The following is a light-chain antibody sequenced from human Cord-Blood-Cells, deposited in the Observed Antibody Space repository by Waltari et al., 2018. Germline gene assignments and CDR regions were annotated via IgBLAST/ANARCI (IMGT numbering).Light chain of an antibody. Sequence: QSALTRPRSVSGSPGQSVTISCTGTSSDVGGYNYVPWYQQHPGKAPKLMIYDVSKRPSGVPDRFSGSKSGNTASLTISGLQAEDEADYYCCSYAGSYTWVFGGGTKLTVL. CDR3: CSYAGSYTWV. V-gene: IGLV2-11*01. CDR2: DVS. J-gene: IGLJ3*02. CDR1: SSDVGGYNY.